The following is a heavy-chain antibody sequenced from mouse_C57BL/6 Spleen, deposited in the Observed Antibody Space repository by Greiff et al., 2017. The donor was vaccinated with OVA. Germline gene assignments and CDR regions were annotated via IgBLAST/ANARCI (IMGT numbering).Heavy chain of an antibody. CDR2: IWRGGST. J-gene: IGHJ4*01. CDR3: AKNGTGNYAMDY. V-gene: IGHV2-5*01. CDR1: GFSLTSYG. Sequence: VHLVESGPGLVQPSQSLSITCTVSGFSLTSYGVHWVRQSPGKGLEWLGVIWRGGSTDYNAAFMSRLSITKDNSKSQVFFKMNSLQADDTAIYYCAKNGTGNYAMDYWGQGTSVTVSS. D-gene: IGHD4-1*01.